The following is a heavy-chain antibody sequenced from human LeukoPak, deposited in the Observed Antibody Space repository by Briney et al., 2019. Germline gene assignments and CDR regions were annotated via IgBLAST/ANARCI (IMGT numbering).Heavy chain of an antibody. CDR2: IYYSGST. V-gene: IGHV4-59*08. Sequence: PSETLSLTCPVSGGSISSYYWSWIRQPPGKGLEWIGYIYYSGSTNYNPSLKSRVTISVDTSKNQFSLKLSSVTAADTAVYYCARHAELGGYFQYFDYWGQGTLVTVSS. J-gene: IGHJ4*02. D-gene: IGHD3-22*01. CDR1: GGSISSYY. CDR3: ARHAELGGYFQYFDY.